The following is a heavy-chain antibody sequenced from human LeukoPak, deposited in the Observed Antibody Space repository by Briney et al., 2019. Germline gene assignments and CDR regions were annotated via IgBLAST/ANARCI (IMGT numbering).Heavy chain of an antibody. D-gene: IGHD4/OR15-4a*01. J-gene: IGHJ5*02. CDR2: IGTAGDT. CDR1: GFTFSSYD. Sequence: GGSLRLSCAASGFTFSSYDMHWVRQATGKGLEWVSAIGTAGDTYYPGSVKGRFTVSRDNSKNTLYLQMNSLRVDDAAVYYCARDKLLEYGNWFDPWGQGTLVTVSS. CDR3: ARDKLLEYGNWFDP. V-gene: IGHV3-13*01.